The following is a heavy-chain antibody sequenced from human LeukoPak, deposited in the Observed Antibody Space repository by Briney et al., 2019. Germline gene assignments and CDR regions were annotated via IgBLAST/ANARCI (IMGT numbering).Heavy chain of an antibody. CDR2: IYYSGST. Sequence: SETLSLTCTVSGGSISSYYWSWIRQPPGKGLEWIGYIYYSGSTNYNPSLKSRVTISVDTSKNQFSLKLSSVTAADTAVYYCARGADIKPTYYYYYMDVWGKGTTITISS. CDR3: ARGADIKPTYYYYYMDV. J-gene: IGHJ6*03. V-gene: IGHV4-59*01. CDR1: GGSISSYY.